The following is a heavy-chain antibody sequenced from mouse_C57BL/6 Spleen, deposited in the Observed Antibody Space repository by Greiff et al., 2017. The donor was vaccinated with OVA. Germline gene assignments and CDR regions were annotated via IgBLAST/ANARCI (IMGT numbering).Heavy chain of an antibody. CDR3: ASMVTPFDY. V-gene: IGHV5-6*01. J-gene: IGHJ2*01. CDR1: GFTFSSYG. Sequence: EVKLQESGGDLVKPGGSLKLSCAASGFTFSSYGMSWVRQTPDKRLEWVATISSGGSYTYYPDSVKGRFTISRDNAKNTLYLQMSSLKSEDTAMYYFASMVTPFDYWGQGTTLTVSS. CDR2: ISSGGSYT. D-gene: IGHD2-1*01.